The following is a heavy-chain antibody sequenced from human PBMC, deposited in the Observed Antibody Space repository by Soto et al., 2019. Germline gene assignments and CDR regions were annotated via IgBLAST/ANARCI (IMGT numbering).Heavy chain of an antibody. J-gene: IGHJ6*02. V-gene: IGHV1-69*13. CDR3: AREGTVDIVATVLRYYYGMDV. CDR1: GGTFSSYA. Sequence: VASVKVSCKASGGTFSSYAISWVRQAPGQGLEWMGGIIPIFGTANYAQKFQGRVTITADESTSTAYMELSSLRSEDTAVYYCAREGTVDIVATVLRYYYGMDVWGQGTTVTVSS. D-gene: IGHD5-12*01. CDR2: IIPIFGTA.